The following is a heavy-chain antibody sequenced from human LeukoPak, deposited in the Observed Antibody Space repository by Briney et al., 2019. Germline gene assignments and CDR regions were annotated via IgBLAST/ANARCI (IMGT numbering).Heavy chain of an antibody. V-gene: IGHV4-61*01. J-gene: IGHJ4*02. D-gene: IGHD3-3*01. Sequence: SETLSLTCTVSGGSVSSGSYYWGWIRQPPGKGLEWIGYIYYSGSTNYNPSLKSRVTISVDTSKNQFSLKLSSVTAADTAVYYCARGYDFWSGPFDYWGQGTLVTVSS. CDR1: GGSVSSGSYY. CDR3: ARGYDFWSGPFDY. CDR2: IYYSGST.